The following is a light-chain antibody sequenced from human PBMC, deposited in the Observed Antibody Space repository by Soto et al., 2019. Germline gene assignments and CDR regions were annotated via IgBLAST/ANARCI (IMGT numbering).Light chain of an antibody. J-gene: IGLJ1*01. V-gene: IGLV1-47*01. Sequence: QSALPQPPSASGAPGQRVTISCSTSNSRSGSNYVYWYQQLPGAAPKLLIYRNDQRPSGVPDRFSGSKSGTSASLAISGLRPEDEGDYFCAKWDDSLRVYVFGSGTKVTVL. CDR2: RND. CDR3: AKWDDSLRVYV. CDR1: NSRSGSNY.